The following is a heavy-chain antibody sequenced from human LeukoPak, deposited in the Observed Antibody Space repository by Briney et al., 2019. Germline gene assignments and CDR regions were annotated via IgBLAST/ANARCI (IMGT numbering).Heavy chain of an antibody. CDR3: AQGSKAVLFTRDHCMHV. CDR1: GFTFSSYG. V-gene: IGHV3-30*02. D-gene: IGHD6-19*01. J-gene: IGHJ6*03. Sequence: GGSLRLSCAASGFTFSSYGIHWDRQAPGKGVEWVAFIRYDGNNKYYADSVKGRFTISRDNSKNTLYLHMNSLRTEDTTVYYCAQGSKAVLFTRDHCMHVWGKGTTVTVSS. CDR2: IRYDGNNK.